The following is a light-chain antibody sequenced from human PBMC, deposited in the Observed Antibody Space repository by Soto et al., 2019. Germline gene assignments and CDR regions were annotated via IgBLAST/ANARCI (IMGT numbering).Light chain of an antibody. Sequence: EIILTQSPASLSVSPWERATLSCRASQSVNNNLAWYQQKRGQPPRLLIYAASTRATGIPGRLRGSGSGTEFTLTITSLQSEDFAVYFCQQYNNWPPDTFGQGTKLEIK. CDR2: AAS. CDR3: QQYNNWPPDT. J-gene: IGKJ2*01. CDR1: QSVNNN. V-gene: IGKV3-15*01.